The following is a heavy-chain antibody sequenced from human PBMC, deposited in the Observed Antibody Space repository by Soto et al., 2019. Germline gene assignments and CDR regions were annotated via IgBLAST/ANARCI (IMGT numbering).Heavy chain of an antibody. CDR2: IFWDDDK. Sequence: QITFKESGPTLVKPKQTLALTCTFSGYSVTSDGVGVGWIRQPPGKALEWLAVIFWDDDKRYSPSLESRLSIARDTSKDLVFLTMTNMESVDTATYYCALLNDGDYTFWGQGTRVTVSS. CDR3: ALLNDGDYTF. CDR1: GYSVTSDGVG. J-gene: IGHJ4*02. D-gene: IGHD4-17*01. V-gene: IGHV2-5*02.